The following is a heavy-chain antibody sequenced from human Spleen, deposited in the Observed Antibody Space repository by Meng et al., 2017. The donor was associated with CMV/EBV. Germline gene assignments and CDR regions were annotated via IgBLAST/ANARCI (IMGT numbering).Heavy chain of an antibody. V-gene: IGHV4-61*03. Sequence: GSLRLSCTVSGGSVSSGSYYWSWSRRPPGKGLEYIRSISYTGYIEYNPSLKGRVTISLDTSKNHFSLKLMSVTAADTAMYFCAGPDDMGSSPHDPFDIWGQGTMVTVSS. J-gene: IGHJ3*02. CDR1: GGSVSSGSYY. CDR2: ISYTGYI. CDR3: AGPDDMGSSPHDPFDI. D-gene: IGHD1-1*01.